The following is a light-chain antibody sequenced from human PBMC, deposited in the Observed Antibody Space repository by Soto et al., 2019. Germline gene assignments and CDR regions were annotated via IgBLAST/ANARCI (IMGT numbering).Light chain of an antibody. CDR2: DNN. CDR3: GTWDSSLSGGV. V-gene: IGLV1-51*01. CDR1: SSNIGNNY. Sequence: QSVLTQPPSVSAAPGQTVTISCSGSSSNIGNNYVSWYQHLPGTAPKLLIYDNNKRPSGIPDRFSGSKSGTSATLGITGLQTGDEADYYCGTWDSSLSGGVFGTGTKLTVL. J-gene: IGLJ1*01.